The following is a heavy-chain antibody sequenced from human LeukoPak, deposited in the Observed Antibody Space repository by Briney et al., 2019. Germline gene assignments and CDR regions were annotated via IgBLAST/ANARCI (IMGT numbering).Heavy chain of an antibody. V-gene: IGHV1-69*06. CDR3: ARADGSGSPPYYYYMDV. CDR2: IIPIFGPA. CDR1: GGTFSNYA. J-gene: IGHJ6*03. D-gene: IGHD3-10*01. Sequence: SVKVSCKASGGTFSNYALTWVRQAPGQGLEWMGRIIPIFGPAIYAQKFQGRVTITADKSTRTGYMELGSLTSDDTAVYYCARADGSGSPPYYYYMDVWGKGTTVTVSS.